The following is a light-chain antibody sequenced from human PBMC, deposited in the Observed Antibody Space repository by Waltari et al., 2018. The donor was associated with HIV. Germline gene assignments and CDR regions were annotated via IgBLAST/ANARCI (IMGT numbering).Light chain of an antibody. Sequence: DIMMTQSPDSLTVSLGERATIKCRSSPSVLYGSDNKNYLAWYQQKPGQAPNVLFYWASSRESGVPDRFSASGSGTDFTLTINSLQAEDVAVYFCHQYFTASWTFGRGTTVQI. CDR3: HQYFTASWT. CDR2: WAS. J-gene: IGKJ4*01. CDR1: PSVLYGSDNKNY. V-gene: IGKV4-1*01.